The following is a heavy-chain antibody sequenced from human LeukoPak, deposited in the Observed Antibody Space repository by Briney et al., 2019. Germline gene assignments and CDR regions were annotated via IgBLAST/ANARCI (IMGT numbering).Heavy chain of an antibody. CDR2: INSAGSTT. CDR1: GFTFSSFW. J-gene: IGHJ4*02. CDR3: ATTPTALPVDYFDY. D-gene: IGHD4-17*01. Sequence: PGGSLRLSCAASGFTFSSFWMHWVRQAPGKGLLWVSTINSAGSTTTYADSANGRFTISRDNAKNTLYLQMNNLRADDTAVYYCATTPTALPVDYFDYWGLGTLVTVSS. V-gene: IGHV3-74*01.